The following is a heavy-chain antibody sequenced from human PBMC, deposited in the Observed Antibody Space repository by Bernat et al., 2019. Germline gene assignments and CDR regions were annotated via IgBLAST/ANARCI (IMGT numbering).Heavy chain of an antibody. V-gene: IGHV1-18*04. Sequence: QIQLVQPAVEVKQPGASVKVSCKSSGYSFTSYGMSWIRQAPGEGLEWMGWSSGSNTKTIYAQKFKGRVTMTMDTSTTTAYMELRSLTSDDTGVYFCASEPNYYGSGSYQLDFWGRGTLVTVSS. CDR1: GYSFTSYG. D-gene: IGHD3-10*01. CDR2: SSGSNTKT. J-gene: IGHJ4*02. CDR3: ASEPNYYGSGSYQLDF.